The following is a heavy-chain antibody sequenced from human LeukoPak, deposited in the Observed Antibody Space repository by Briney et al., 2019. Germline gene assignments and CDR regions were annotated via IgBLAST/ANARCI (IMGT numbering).Heavy chain of an antibody. D-gene: IGHD3-22*01. V-gene: IGHV1-2*02. CDR2: INPNSGGA. CDR1: EYTFTGYY. Sequence: ASVKVSCKTSEYTFTGYYMHWVRQAPGQGLEWMGWINPNSGGANYAQRFQGRVTMTRDTSMSTAYMELSRLRSDDSAVYYCARYFYDSSGSSSDAFDIWGQGTMVTVSS. J-gene: IGHJ3*02. CDR3: ARYFYDSSGSSSDAFDI.